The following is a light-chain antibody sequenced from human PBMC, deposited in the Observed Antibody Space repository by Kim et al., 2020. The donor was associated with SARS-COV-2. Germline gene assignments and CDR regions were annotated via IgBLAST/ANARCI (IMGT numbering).Light chain of an antibody. CDR1: QDISYW. CDR2: AVS. V-gene: IGKV1-12*01. J-gene: IGKJ1*01. CDR3: QQANNLWT. Sequence: SAAGGSRVTISWRARQDISYWLCWYQQVAGEATKLLIYAVSTLESGVPSRCSGSGSGTHFTLTISSLHHEDSATYYCQQANNLWTFGQGTKVDIK.